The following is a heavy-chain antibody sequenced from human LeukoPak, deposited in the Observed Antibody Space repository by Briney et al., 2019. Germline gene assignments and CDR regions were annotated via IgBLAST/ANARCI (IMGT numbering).Heavy chain of an antibody. V-gene: IGHV3-30-3*01. CDR2: ISYDGSKK. J-gene: IGHJ6*02. CDR1: GFTLSSYA. D-gene: IGHD2-15*01. Sequence: GGSLRLSCAASGFTLSSYAMLWVREAPGKGLVGGAVISYDGSKKYYADSVKGRFTISRDNSKNTLYMQMNSLRAEDTAVYYCARDEGFCSGGSCYAHYYYYGMDVWGQGTTVTVSS. CDR3: ARDEGFCSGGSCYAHYYYYGMDV.